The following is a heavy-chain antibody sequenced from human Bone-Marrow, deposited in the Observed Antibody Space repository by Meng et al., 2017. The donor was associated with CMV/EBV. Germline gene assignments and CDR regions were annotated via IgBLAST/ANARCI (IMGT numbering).Heavy chain of an antibody. J-gene: IGHJ5*02. CDR2: ISAYNGNT. D-gene: IGHD6-19*01. CDR1: GYTFTSYG. V-gene: IGHV1-18*01. Sequence: ASVKVSCKASGYTFTSYGISWVRQAPGQGLEWMGWISAYNGNTNYAQKLQGRVTMTTDTSTSTAYMELRSLRSDDTAVYYCARVHSSGWNPNWFDPWGQGPRVTGSS. CDR3: ARVHSSGWNPNWFDP.